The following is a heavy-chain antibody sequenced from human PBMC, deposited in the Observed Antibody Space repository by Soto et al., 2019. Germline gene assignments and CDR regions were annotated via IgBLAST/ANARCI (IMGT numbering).Heavy chain of an antibody. V-gene: IGHV3-23*01. CDR1: GFMFNNSA. Sequence: GGSLRLSCKASGFMFNNSAMTWVRQAPGQGLQWVASVSDNGGSRGGTYYADSVKGRFTISRDNSKNTPYLQLDSLTGADTAVYYCARAKAVVIAALDIWGQGTMVTVSS. D-gene: IGHD2-21*01. CDR3: ARAKAVVIAALDI. CDR2: VSDNGGSRGGT. J-gene: IGHJ3*02.